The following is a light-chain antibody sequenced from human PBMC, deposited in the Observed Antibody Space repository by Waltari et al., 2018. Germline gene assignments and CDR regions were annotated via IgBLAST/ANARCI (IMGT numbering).Light chain of an antibody. CDR2: KVS. Sequence: DVVMTQSPLSLSVTLGQPASISCKSSQSLVHSDGKTYLNWYQQRPGQSPRRLLYKVSNRDSGVPDRLSGSWSGTDFTLKISRVEAEDVGVYYCMQGTHWPPWTFGQGTKVEIK. CDR1: QSLVHSDGKTY. J-gene: IGKJ1*01. CDR3: MQGTHWPPWT. V-gene: IGKV2-30*02.